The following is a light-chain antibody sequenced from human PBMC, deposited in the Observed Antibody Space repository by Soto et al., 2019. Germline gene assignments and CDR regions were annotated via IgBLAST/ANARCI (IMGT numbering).Light chain of an antibody. Sequence: QSALTQPASVSGSPGQSITISCTGASSDVVGYYLVSWYQQYPGKAPKLIIYEGRRRPSGVSDRFSGSNSGNTASLTISGLQAEDEADYYCCSYAGSATLDVVFGGGTKLTVL. CDR3: CSYAGSATLDVV. CDR2: EGR. CDR1: SSDVVGYYL. V-gene: IGLV2-23*01. J-gene: IGLJ2*01.